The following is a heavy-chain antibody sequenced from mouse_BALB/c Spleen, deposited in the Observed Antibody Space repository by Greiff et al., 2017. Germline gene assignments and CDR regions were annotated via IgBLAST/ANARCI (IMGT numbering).Heavy chain of an antibody. CDR1: GYAFTNYW. J-gene: IGHJ4*01. Sequence: QVQLQQSGAELVRPGTSVKISCKASGYAFTNYWLGWVKQRPGHGLEWIGDIYPGSGNTYYNEKFKGKATLTADKSSSTAYMQLSSLTSEDSAVHFCARWGGYAMDYWGQGTSVTVSS. V-gene: IGHV1-63*01. CDR2: IYPGSGNT. CDR3: ARWGGYAMDY.